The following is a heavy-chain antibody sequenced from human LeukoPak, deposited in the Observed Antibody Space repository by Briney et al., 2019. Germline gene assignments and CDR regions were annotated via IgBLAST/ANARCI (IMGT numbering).Heavy chain of an antibody. J-gene: IGHJ6*02. CDR1: GFTFSSYW. V-gene: IGHV3-7*03. CDR2: INQDGTEK. CDR3: ARDGDRSGYYGMDV. Sequence: GGFLRLSCAASGFTFSSYWMSWVRQAPGEGLEWVAKINQDGTEKAYVDSVRGRFTISRDNAKNSLFLQMNSLRAEDTAVYYCARDGDRSGYYGMDVWGQGTTVTVSS. D-gene: IGHD1-14*01.